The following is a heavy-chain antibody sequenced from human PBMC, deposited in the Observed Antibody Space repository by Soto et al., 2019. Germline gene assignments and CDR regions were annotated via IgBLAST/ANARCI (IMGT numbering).Heavy chain of an antibody. D-gene: IGHD6-6*01. V-gene: IGHV5-10-1*01. Sequence: GESLKISCKGSGYSFTSYWISWVRQMPGKGLEWMGRIDPSDSYTNYSPSFQGHVTISADKSISTAYLQWSSLKASDTAMYYWAREGVAARGGGYWFDPWGQGTLVTVSS. CDR3: AREGVAARGGGYWFDP. CDR1: GYSFTSYW. CDR2: IDPSDSYT. J-gene: IGHJ5*02.